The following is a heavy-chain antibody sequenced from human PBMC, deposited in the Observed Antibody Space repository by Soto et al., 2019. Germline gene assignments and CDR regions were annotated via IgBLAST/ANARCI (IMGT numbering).Heavy chain of an antibody. CDR3: ARDREHYDSGGNDAFDI. CDR1: GGSVSSGSYY. CDR2: IYYSGST. V-gene: IGHV4-61*01. Sequence: SETLSLTCTVSGGSVSSGSYYWSWIRQPPGKGLEWIGYIYYSGSTNYNPSLKSRVTISVDTSKNQFSLKLSSVTAADTAVYYCARDREHYDSGGNDAFDIWGQGTMVTVSS. J-gene: IGHJ3*02. D-gene: IGHD4-17*01.